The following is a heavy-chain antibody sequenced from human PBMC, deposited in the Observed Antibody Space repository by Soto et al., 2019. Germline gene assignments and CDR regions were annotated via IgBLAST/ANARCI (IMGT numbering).Heavy chain of an antibody. J-gene: IGHJ6*02. CDR2: IIPIFGTA. CDR1: GGTFSSYA. V-gene: IGHV1-69*13. Sequence: GASVKVSCKASGGTFSSYAISWVRQAPGQGLEWMGGIIPIFGTANYAQKFQGRVTITADESTSTAYMELSSLRSEDTAVYYCAVVLAYYYYYSMDVWGQGTTVTVSS. CDR3: AVVLAYYYYYSMDV. D-gene: IGHD2-15*01.